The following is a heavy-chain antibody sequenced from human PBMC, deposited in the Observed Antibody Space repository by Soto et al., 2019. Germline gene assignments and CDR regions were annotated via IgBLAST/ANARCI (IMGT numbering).Heavy chain of an antibody. CDR1: GFTFSSDW. Sequence: GGSLRLSCAAAGFTFSSDWMHWVRQAPGKGLVWVSRINTDGSDTSYADSVKGRFTISRDNAKNTLYLQMNSLTTEDTAVYYCARAGSYRFDYWGHGTLVTVSS. D-gene: IGHD3-10*01. J-gene: IGHJ4*01. CDR3: ARAGSYRFDY. V-gene: IGHV3-74*01. CDR2: INTDGSDT.